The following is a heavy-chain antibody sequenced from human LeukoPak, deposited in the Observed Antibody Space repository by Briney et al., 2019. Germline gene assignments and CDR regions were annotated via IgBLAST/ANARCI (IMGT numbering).Heavy chain of an antibody. CDR3: AKGLVVVAANDAFDI. CDR2: ISWNSGSI. J-gene: IGHJ3*02. CDR1: GFTFDDYA. Sequence: GGSLRLSCAASGFTFDDYAMPWVRQAPGKGLEWVSGISWNSGSIGYADSVKGRFTISRDNAKNSLYLQMNSLRAEDTALYYCAKGLVVVAANDAFDIWGQGTMVTVSS. V-gene: IGHV3-9*01. D-gene: IGHD2-15*01.